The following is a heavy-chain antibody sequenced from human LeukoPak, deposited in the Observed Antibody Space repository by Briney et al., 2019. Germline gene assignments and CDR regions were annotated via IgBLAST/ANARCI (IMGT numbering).Heavy chain of an antibody. CDR1: GYTFTVYY. J-gene: IGHJ4*02. D-gene: IGHD3-16*02. V-gene: IGHV1-2*02. Sequence: ASVTVSCTASGYTFTVYYIYWGRDAPGQGLEWMGWINPNSGGTNYSQKFHVKVTMTRDTAISTAYMELSRLRADETAVYYCARGTPGSYLGYWGQGT. CDR3: ARGTPGSYLGY. CDR2: INPNSGGT.